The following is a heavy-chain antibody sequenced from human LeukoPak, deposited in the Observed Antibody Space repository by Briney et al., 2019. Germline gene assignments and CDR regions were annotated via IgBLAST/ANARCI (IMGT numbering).Heavy chain of an antibody. CDR1: GFTLSSYA. D-gene: IGHD5-18*01. J-gene: IGHJ4*02. V-gene: IGHV3-23*01. CDR3: AKLGYSYGSYPGIFDY. Sequence: GGSLRLFCAASGFTLSSYAMSWVRQAPGKGLEWVSAISGSGGSTYYADSVKGRFTISRDNSKNTLYLQMNSLRAEDTAVYYCAKLGYSYGSYPGIFDYWGQGTLVTVSS. CDR2: ISGSGGST.